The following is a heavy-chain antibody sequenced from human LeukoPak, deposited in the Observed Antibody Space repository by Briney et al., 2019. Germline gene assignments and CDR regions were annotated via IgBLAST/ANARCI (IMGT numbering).Heavy chain of an antibody. CDR2: IYSGGST. D-gene: IGHD4-17*01. CDR3: ARGGDYGDFDAFDI. V-gene: IGHV3-66*01. Sequence: PGGSLRLSCAASGFTVSSNYMSWVRQAPGKGLEWVSVIYSGGSTYYADSVKGRFTISSDNSKNTLYLQMNSLRAEDTAVYYCARGGDYGDFDAFDIWGQGTMVTVSS. J-gene: IGHJ3*02. CDR1: GFTVSSNY.